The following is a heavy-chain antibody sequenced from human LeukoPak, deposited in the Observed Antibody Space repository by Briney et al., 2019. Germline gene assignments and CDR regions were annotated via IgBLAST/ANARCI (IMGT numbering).Heavy chain of an antibody. V-gene: IGHV3-23*01. D-gene: IGHD3-22*01. CDR2: ISGSGGST. Sequence: GGSLRLSCAASGFTFTNYDMSWIRQAPGKGLEWVSGISGSGGSTYHTDSVKGRFTISRDNSKNTLYLQMNSLGAEDTAVYYCAKDSYYDSSGYYVAWGQGTLVTVSS. CDR1: GFTFTNYD. J-gene: IGHJ5*02. CDR3: AKDSYYDSSGYYVA.